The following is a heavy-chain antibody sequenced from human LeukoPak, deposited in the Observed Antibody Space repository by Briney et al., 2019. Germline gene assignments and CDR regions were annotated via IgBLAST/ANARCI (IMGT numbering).Heavy chain of an antibody. CDR3: ARAGAPVLYYYYGMDV. J-gene: IGHJ6*02. CDR2: IIPIFGTA. V-gene: IGHV1-69*13. CDR1: GGTFSSYA. Sequence: SVKVSCKASGGTFSSYAISWVRQAPGQGLEWMGGIIPIFGTANYAQKFQGRVTITADESTSTAYMELSSLRSEDTAVYYCARAGAPVLYYYYGMDVWGQGTTVTVSS.